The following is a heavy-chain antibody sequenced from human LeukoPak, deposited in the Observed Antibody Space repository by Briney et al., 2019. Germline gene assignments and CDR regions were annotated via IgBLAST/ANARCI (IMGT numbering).Heavy chain of an antibody. V-gene: IGHV4-34*01. CDR3: ARETAVAGTFDY. CDR1: GGSFSGYY. J-gene: IGHJ4*02. CDR2: INHSGST. D-gene: IGHD6-19*01. Sequence: PSETLSLTCAVYGGSFSGYYWSWIRQPPGKGLEWIGEINHSGSTNYNPSLKSRVTISVDTSKSQFSLKLSSVTAADTAVYYCARETAVAGTFDYWGQGALATVSS.